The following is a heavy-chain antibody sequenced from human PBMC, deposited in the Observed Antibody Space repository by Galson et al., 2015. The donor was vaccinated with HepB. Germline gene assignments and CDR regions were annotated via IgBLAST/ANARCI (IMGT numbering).Heavy chain of an antibody. CDR3: AKGSAASRPYYFDY. V-gene: IGHV3-23*01. CDR1: GFTFDNYA. D-gene: IGHD3-10*01. J-gene: IGHJ4*02. Sequence: SLRLSCAASGFTFDNYAMSWVRQAPGKGLEWFSGIIDSGGDTYYADSVKGRFTISRDNSKNSLYLQMSSLRADDTAVYYCAKGSAASRPYYFDYWGQGTLVTVSS. CDR2: IIDSGGDT.